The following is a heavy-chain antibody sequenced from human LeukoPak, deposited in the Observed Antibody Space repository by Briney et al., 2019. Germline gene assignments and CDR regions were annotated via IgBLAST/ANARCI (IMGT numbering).Heavy chain of an antibody. J-gene: IGHJ4*02. CDR3: ARDFAGGDDY. V-gene: IGHV3-74*01. CDR2: IEPDGSRI. Sequence: GGSLRLSCAASGFTLSRYWMHWVRHVPGKGLVWVSRIEPDGSRITYADSLKGRFTVSRDNAKNTLYLQMNSLRAEDTAVYYCARDFAGGDDYWGQGTLVTVSS. D-gene: IGHD3-16*01. CDR1: GFTLSRYW.